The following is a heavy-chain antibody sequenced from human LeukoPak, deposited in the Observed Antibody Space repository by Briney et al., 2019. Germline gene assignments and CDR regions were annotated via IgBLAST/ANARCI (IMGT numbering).Heavy chain of an antibody. J-gene: IGHJ4*02. CDR2: INPSTGGT. D-gene: IGHD3-22*01. CDR3: ARDLSGYYDSSGCYWSNDY. CDR1: GYMFTGYY. Sequence: ASVKVSCKASGYMFTGYYFHWVRQAPGQGLEWMGRINPSTGGTNYAQKFQGRVALTRDTPISTVYMELSGLRSDDTAVYYCARDLSGYYDSSGCYWSNDYWGQGTLVTVSS. V-gene: IGHV1-2*06.